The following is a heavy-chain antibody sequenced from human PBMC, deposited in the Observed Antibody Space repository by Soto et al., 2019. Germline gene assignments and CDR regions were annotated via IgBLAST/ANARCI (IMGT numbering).Heavy chain of an antibody. V-gene: IGHV3-48*01. D-gene: IGHD2-2*01. Sequence: PGGSLRLSCAASGFTFSSYSMNWVRQAPGKGLEWVSYISSSSSTIYYADSVKGRFTISRDNAKNSLYLQMNSLRAEDTAVYYCARGPGCSSTSCHYFDYWGQGTLVTVSS. J-gene: IGHJ4*02. CDR2: ISSSSSTI. CDR3: ARGPGCSSTSCHYFDY. CDR1: GFTFSSYS.